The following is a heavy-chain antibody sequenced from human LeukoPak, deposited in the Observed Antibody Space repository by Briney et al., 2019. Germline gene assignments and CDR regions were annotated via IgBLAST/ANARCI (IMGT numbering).Heavy chain of an antibody. V-gene: IGHV1-46*01. J-gene: IGHJ4*02. D-gene: IGHD1-26*01. CDR1: GYTFTSYY. CDR2: INPSGGST. CDR3: ARGVSGSYHFDY. Sequence: ASVKVSCKASGYTFTSYYMHWVRQAPGRGLEWMGIINPSGGSTSYAQKFQGRVTITADESTSTAYMELSSLRSEDTAVYYCARGVSGSYHFDYWGQGTLVTVSS.